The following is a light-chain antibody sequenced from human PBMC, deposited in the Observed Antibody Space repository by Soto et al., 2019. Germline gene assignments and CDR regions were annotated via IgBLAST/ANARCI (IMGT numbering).Light chain of an antibody. Sequence: QSVLTQPPSASGTPGQGVTISCSGSSSNIGDNTVNWYQQLPGTAPKLLIHSNNERPSGVPDRFSGSKSGTSASLAISGLQSEDEADYYCAAWDDSLNGVVFGGGTKVTVL. V-gene: IGLV1-44*01. CDR2: SNN. J-gene: IGLJ2*01. CDR3: AAWDDSLNGVV. CDR1: SSNIGDNT.